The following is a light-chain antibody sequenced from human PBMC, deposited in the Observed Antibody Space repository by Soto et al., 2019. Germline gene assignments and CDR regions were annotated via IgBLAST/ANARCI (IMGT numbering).Light chain of an antibody. CDR3: QSYDSSTWM. CDR1: NSNIGAPYD. V-gene: IGLV6-57*02. CDR2: EDN. J-gene: IGLJ3*02. Sequence: LTQPPSVSGAPGQRVTISCTGSNSNIGAPYDVHWYQQRPGSAPTTVIYEDNQRPSGVPDRFSGSIDSSSNSASLTISGLKTEDEADYYCQSYDSSTWMFGGGTKLTVL.